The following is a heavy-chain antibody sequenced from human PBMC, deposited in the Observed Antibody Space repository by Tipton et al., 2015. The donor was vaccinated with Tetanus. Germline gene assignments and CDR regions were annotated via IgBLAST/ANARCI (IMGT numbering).Heavy chain of an antibody. V-gene: IGHV3-23*01. CDR1: GFTFNNYA. J-gene: IGHJ4*02. D-gene: IGHD1-1*01. CDR2: ITGSGGTT. CDR3: AQREESLSQKLC. Sequence: SLRLSCAASGFTFNNYAMSWVRQAPGKGLEWVASITGSGGTTFYPESLRGRFTISRDNSNNTVFLHLSSLRVEDTAVYYCAQREESLSQKLCWGQGTRVTVSS.